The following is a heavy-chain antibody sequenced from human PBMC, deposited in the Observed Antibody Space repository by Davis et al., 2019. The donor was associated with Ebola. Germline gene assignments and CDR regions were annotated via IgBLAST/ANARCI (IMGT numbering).Heavy chain of an antibody. CDR1: GGSISSYY. Sequence: SETLSLTCTVSGGSISSYYWSWIRQPPGKGLEWIGYIYYSGSTNYNPSLKSRVTISVDTSKNQFSLKLSSVTAADTAVYYCARGYSSSSVFYYWGQGTLVTVSS. D-gene: IGHD6-6*01. J-gene: IGHJ4*02. CDR2: IYYSGST. CDR3: ARGYSSSSVFYY. V-gene: IGHV4-59*08.